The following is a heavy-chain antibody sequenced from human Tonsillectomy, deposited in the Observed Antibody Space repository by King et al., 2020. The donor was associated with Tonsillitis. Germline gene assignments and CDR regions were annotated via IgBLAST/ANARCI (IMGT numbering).Heavy chain of an antibody. J-gene: IGHJ6*02. V-gene: IGHV3-53*01. CDR2: IYSGGST. Sequence: VQLVESGGGLIQPGGSLRLSCAASGFTVSSNYMSWVRQAPGKGLEWVSIIYSGGSTYYTDSVKGRFTISRDNFKNTLYLQMNSLRAEDTAVYYCVMVDPTYYYGMDFRGQGTTVSVSS. D-gene: IGHD2-15*01. CDR3: VMVDPTYYYGMDF. CDR1: GFTVSSNY.